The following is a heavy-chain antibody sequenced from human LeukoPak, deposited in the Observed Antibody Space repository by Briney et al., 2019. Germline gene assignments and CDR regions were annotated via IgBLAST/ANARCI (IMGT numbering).Heavy chain of an antibody. Sequence: GGSLRLSCAASGFMFSSYWMSWVRQAPGKGLEWVADIKEDGSEKSYVDSVKGRFTISRDNAKNSLYQQMNSLRAEDTAVYYCARVLRFLEWLNWFDPWGQGTLVTVSS. CDR1: GFMFSSYW. D-gene: IGHD3-3*01. CDR3: ARVLRFLEWLNWFDP. CDR2: IKEDGSEK. J-gene: IGHJ5*02. V-gene: IGHV3-7*01.